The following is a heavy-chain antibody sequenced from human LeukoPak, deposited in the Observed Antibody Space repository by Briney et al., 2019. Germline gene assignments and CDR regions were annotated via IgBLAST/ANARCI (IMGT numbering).Heavy chain of an antibody. CDR2: INPTGGST. Sequence: ASVKVSCKASGYIFTSYGISWVRQAPGQGLEWMGIINPTGGSTSYAQKFQGRVTMTRDTSTSTVYMELSSLRSEDTAVYYCARDHYHKIHSVMVTAPDYWGQGTLVIVSS. CDR3: ARDHYHKIHSVMVTAPDY. J-gene: IGHJ4*02. CDR1: GYIFTSYG. D-gene: IGHD2-21*02. V-gene: IGHV1-46*01.